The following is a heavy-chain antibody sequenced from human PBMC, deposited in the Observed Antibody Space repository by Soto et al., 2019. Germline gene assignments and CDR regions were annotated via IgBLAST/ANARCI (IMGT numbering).Heavy chain of an antibody. Sequence: SETLSLTCTVSGGSISSYYWSWIRQPPGKGLEWIGYIYYSGSTNYNPSLKSRVTISVDTSKNQFSLKLSSVTAADTAVYYCARVLRYCSGGSCYSGWFDPWGQGTLVTVSS. CDR1: GGSISSYY. CDR3: ARVLRYCSGGSCYSGWFDP. J-gene: IGHJ5*02. CDR2: IYYSGST. D-gene: IGHD2-15*01. V-gene: IGHV4-59*01.